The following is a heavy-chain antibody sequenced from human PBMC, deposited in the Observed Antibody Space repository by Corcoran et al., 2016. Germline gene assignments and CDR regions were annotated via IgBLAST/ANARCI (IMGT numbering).Heavy chain of an antibody. D-gene: IGHD5-12*01. V-gene: IGHV4-39*01. Sequence: QLQLQESGPGLVKPSETLSLTCTVSGGYISSSSYYWGWIRQPQGKGREWIGSIYYSGSTYYNPSLKSRVTISVDTSKNQFSLKLSSVTAADTAVYYCARRDGYKESIDYWGQGPLVTVSS. CDR3: ARRDGYKESIDY. J-gene: IGHJ4*02. CDR1: GGYISSSSYY. CDR2: IYYSGST.